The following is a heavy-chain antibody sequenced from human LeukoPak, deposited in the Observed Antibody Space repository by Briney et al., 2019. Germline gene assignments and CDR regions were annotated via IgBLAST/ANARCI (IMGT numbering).Heavy chain of an antibody. V-gene: IGHV1-18*01. CDR3: ARGGRRAAAATGYNWFDP. D-gene: IGHD6-13*01. Sequence: ASVKVSCKASGYTFTSYGISWARQAPGQGLEWMGWISAYNGNTNYAQRLQGRVTMTTDTSTSTAYMELRSLRSDDTAVYYCARGGRRAAAATGYNWFDPWGQGTLVTVSS. CDR2: ISAYNGNT. J-gene: IGHJ5*02. CDR1: GYTFTSYG.